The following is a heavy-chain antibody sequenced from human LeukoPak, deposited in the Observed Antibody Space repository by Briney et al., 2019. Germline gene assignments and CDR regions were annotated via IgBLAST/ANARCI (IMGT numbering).Heavy chain of an antibody. V-gene: IGHV3-11*06. Sequence: PGGSLRLSCIASGFTFSDYYMSWIRQAPGKGLEWVSYTGPSSSHTNYAESIKGRFTISRDNAKNSLFLQMNSLRAEDTGVYYCARRGSLDVWGKGTTVTVSS. CDR3: ARRGSLDV. D-gene: IGHD3-10*01. J-gene: IGHJ6*04. CDR1: GFTFSDYY. CDR2: TGPSSSHT.